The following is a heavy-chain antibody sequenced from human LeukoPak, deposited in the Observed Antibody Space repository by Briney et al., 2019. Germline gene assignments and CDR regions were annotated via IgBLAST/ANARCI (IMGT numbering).Heavy chain of an antibody. CDR1: GDSLSSYY. J-gene: IGHJ4*02. Sequence: VKPSETLSLTCTVSGDSLSSYYWGWIRQPPGQGLEWIGYIYYSGSTNYNPSLKSRVTISVDTSKNQFSLKLNSVTAADTAVYYCARGPRLDYWGQGTLVTVSS. CDR3: ARGPRLDY. CDR2: IYYSGST. V-gene: IGHV4-59*01.